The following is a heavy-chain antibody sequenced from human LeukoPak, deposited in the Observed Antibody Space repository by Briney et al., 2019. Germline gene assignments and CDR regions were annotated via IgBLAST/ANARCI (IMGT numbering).Heavy chain of an antibody. CDR1: GFTFGDFP. CDR3: TRGSGRFEF. CDR2: IRAKAYGGTA. Sequence: GGSLRLSCAASGFTFGDFPMTWVRQAPGKGLQWVGYIRAKAYGGTAEYAASGKGRFDISRDDSKRIAYLQMNRLRTDDTAVYYCTRGSGRFEFWGQGALVTVSS. D-gene: IGHD2-15*01. V-gene: IGHV3-49*04. J-gene: IGHJ4*02.